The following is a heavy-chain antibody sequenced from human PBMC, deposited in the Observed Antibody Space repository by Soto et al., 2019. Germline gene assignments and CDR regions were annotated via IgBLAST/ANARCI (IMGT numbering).Heavy chain of an antibody. D-gene: IGHD3-22*01. CDR2: IDPSDSQT. Sequence: PGESLKISCKGSGYSFAGYWITWVRQKPGKGLEWMGRIDPSDSQTYYSPSFRGHVTISATKSITTVFLQWSSLRASDTAMYYCARQIYDSDTGPNFRYYFDSWGQGTTVTVS. V-gene: IGHV5-10-1*01. CDR3: ARQIYDSDTGPNFRYYFDS. CDR1: GYSFAGYW. J-gene: IGHJ4*02.